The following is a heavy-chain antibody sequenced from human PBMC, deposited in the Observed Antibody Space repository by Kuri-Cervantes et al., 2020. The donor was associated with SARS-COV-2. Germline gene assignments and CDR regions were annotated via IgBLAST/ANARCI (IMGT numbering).Heavy chain of an antibody. J-gene: IGHJ6*04. V-gene: IGHV3-7*03. CDR3: AREHYDFTMTDLDV. D-gene: IGHD3-22*01. CDR1: GFTFSSYW. Sequence: GESLKISCAASGFTFSSYWMSWVHQAPGKGLEWVANIKQDGSEKYYADSVKGRFTISRHNSKNTLYLQMNSLRAEDTAVYYCAREHYDFTMTDLDVWGKGTTVTVSS. CDR2: IKQDGSEK.